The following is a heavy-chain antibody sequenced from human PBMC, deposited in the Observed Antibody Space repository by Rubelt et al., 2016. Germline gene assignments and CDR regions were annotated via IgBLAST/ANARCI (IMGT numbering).Heavy chain of an antibody. V-gene: IGHV5-51*01. CDR3: ARLERFFGPFDP. CDR1: GYSFTTYW. J-gene: IGHJ5*02. D-gene: IGHD1-1*01. Sequence: EVQLVQSGPEVKKPGESLKISWKGSGYSFTTYWIGWVRQMPGKGLEWMGIIYPGGSDTRYSPSAQGQVPISADKSISTAYLQWSSLKASDTAMYYCARLERFFGPFDPWGQGSLVTVSS. CDR2: IYPGGSDT.